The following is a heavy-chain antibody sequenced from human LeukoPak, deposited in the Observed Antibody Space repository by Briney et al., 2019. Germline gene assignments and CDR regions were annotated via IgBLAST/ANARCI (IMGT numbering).Heavy chain of an antibody. CDR2: ISSGSTYT. J-gene: IGHJ4*02. D-gene: IGHD4-17*01. CDR1: GFSFSDYY. V-gene: IGHV3-11*06. CDR3: ARVVVAGHGDYVDY. Sequence: GGSLRLSCAASGFSFSDYYMTWIRRAPGKGLEWISYISSGSTYTKYADSVKGRFTISRDNAKNSLYLQMNSLRAEDTAVFYCARVVVAGHGDYVDYWGQGTLVTVSS.